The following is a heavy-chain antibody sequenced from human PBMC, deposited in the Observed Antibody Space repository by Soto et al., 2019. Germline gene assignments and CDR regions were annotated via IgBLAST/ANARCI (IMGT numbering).Heavy chain of an antibody. J-gene: IGHJ6*02. CDR3: VKGVRGTGTRFYGMDV. D-gene: IGHD1-7*01. V-gene: IGHV3-64D*08. CDR2: ISIYGGST. Sequence: PGGSLRLSCSASGFTFSSYGMYWVRQAPGKGLEFVSGISIYGGSTYYTDSVKDRFIISRDNSKNTMYLQMSSLRAEDTAVYYCVKGVRGTGTRFYGMDVWGQGTTVTVSS. CDR1: GFTFSSYG.